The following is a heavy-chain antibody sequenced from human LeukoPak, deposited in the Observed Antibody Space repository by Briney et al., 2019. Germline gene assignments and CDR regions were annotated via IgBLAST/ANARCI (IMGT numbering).Heavy chain of an antibody. Sequence: ASVKVSCKVSGYTLTELSMHWVRQAPGKGLEWMGGFDPEDGETIYAQKFQGRVTMTEDTSTDTAYMELSSLRSEDTAVYYCTTPPSSYDKTPRDKYFQHWGQGTLVTVSS. V-gene: IGHV1-24*01. CDR1: GYTLTELS. D-gene: IGHD2-2*01. J-gene: IGHJ1*01. CDR3: TTPPSSYDKTPRDKYFQH. CDR2: FDPEDGET.